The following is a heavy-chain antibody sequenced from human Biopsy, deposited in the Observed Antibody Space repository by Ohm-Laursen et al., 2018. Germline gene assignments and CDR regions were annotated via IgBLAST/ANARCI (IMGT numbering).Heavy chain of an antibody. V-gene: IGHV1-2*02. D-gene: IGHD2-15*01. CDR3: ARDPYCSGGNCYSPLDH. CDR1: GYTFTAYF. CDR2: IGPNSGAT. J-gene: IGHJ4*02. Sequence: ASVKVSCKVSGYTFTAYFIHWVRQSPGQGLEWMGWIGPNSGATNYAQKFQGRVTMTGDTSISTAYMELTRLRSDDTAVYYCARDPYCSGGNCYSPLDHWGQGTLVTVSA.